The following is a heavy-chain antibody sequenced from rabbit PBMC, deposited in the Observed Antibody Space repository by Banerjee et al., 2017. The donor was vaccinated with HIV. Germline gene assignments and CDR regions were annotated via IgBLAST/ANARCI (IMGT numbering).Heavy chain of an antibody. CDR2: IYSSNGDK. CDR3: VREGL. V-gene: IGHV1S47*01. J-gene: IGHJ4*01. CDR1: GSDISSNA. Sequence: QEQLVESGGGLVQPEGSLTLTCKASGSDISSNAMCWVRQAPGKGLELIACIYSSNGDKWYASWVNGRFTISRSTSLNTVDLKMTSLTVADTATYFCVREGLWGPGTLVTVS.